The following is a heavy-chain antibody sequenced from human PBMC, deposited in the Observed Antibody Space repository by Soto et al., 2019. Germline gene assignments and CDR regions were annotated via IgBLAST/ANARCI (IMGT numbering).Heavy chain of an antibody. CDR1: GGSISSYY. V-gene: IGHV4-59*01. CDR2: IYYSGST. CDR3: ARVCGHYFDC. J-gene: IGHJ4*02. Sequence: QVQLQESGPGLVKPSETLSLTCTVSGGSISSYYWSWIRQPPGKGLEWIGYIYYSGSTNYNPSLKSRVTRXXDTSKTAFSLELISVTAADTAVYYCARVCGHYFDCWGQGTLVTVSS.